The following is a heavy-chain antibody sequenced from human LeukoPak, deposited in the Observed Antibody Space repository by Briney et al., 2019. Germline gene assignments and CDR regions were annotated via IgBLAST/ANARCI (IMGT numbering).Heavy chain of an antibody. CDR2: INHSGST. CDR3: ARGSDSSGYYSPVDY. V-gene: IGHV4-34*01. J-gene: IGHJ4*02. D-gene: IGHD3-22*01. Sequence: PSETLSLTCGVSGGSFSGHYWSWIRQPPGKGLEWIGEINHSGSTNYSPSLESRVTMSVDTSKNQFSLKLSSVTAADTAVYYCARGSDSSGYYSPVDYWGQGTLVTVSS. CDR1: GGSFSGHY.